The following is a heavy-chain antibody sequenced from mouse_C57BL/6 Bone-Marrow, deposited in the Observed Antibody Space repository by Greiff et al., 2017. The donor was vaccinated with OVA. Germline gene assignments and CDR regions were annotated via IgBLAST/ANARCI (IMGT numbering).Heavy chain of an antibody. Sequence: EVQGVESGGDLVKPGGSLKLSCAASGFTFSSYGMSWVRQTTDKRLEWVATISSGGSYTYYPDSVKGRFTISRDNAKNTLYLQMSSLKSEDTAMYYCARHYYGSSYYWGQGTTLTVSS. CDR1: GFTFSSYG. CDR3: ARHYYGSSYY. V-gene: IGHV5-6*01. D-gene: IGHD1-1*01. J-gene: IGHJ2*01. CDR2: ISSGGSYT.